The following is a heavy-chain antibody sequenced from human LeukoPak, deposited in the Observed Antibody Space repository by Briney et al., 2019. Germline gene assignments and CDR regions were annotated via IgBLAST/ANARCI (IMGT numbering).Heavy chain of an antibody. CDR3: ARDAAYLPRQP. D-gene: IGHD2/OR15-2a*01. J-gene: IGHJ5*02. Sequence: PSETLSLTCTVSGGSISSYYWSWIRQSPGKGLECIGYIHYTGSTNYNPSLKSRVTISVDTSKNQFSLNLNSVTAADTAVYYCARDAAYLPRQPWGQGTLVTVSS. V-gene: IGHV4-59*12. CDR2: IHYTGST. CDR1: GGSISSYY.